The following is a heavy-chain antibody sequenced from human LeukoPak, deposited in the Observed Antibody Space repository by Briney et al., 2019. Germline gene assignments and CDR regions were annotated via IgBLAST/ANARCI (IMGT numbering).Heavy chain of an antibody. CDR3: AREVPWVWNFDL. CDR2: IKSKTDGGTT. Sequence: GGSLRLSCAASGFTFSNAWMSWVRQAPGKGLEWVGRIKSKTDGGTTDYAAPVKGRFTISRDDSKNTLYLQMNSLKTEDTAVYYCAREVPWVWNFDLWGRGTLVTVSS. D-gene: IGHD1-26*01. J-gene: IGHJ2*01. CDR1: GFTFSNAW. V-gene: IGHV3-15*01.